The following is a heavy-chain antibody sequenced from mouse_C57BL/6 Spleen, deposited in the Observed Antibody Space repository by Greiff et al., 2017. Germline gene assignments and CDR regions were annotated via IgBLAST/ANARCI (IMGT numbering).Heavy chain of an antibody. CDR2: INTSSGYT. CDR3: ARGGSAQSTGFAY. V-gene: IGHV1-7*01. CDR1: GYTFTSYW. Sequence: VQLQQSGAELAKPGASVKLSCKASGYTFTSYWMHWVKKRPGQGLEWIGHINTSSGYTKYNQKFKDKDTLTVDKSSSAAFMQLNDLTYEYSAVDDCARGGSAQSTGFAYWGQGTLVTVSA. D-gene: IGHD3-2*02. J-gene: IGHJ3*01.